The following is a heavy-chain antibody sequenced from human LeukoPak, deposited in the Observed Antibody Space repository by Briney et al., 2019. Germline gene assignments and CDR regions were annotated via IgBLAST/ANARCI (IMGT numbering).Heavy chain of an antibody. CDR2: IYYSGST. V-gene: IGHV4-59*08. J-gene: IGHJ4*02. CDR3: ARHDVEAAGTGPIDY. Sequence: SETLSLTCTVSGGSISSYYWSWIRQPPGKGLEWIGYIYYSGSTNYNPSLKSRVTISVDTSKNRFSLKLSSVTAADTAVYYCARHDVEAAGTGPIDYWGQGTLVTVSS. D-gene: IGHD6-13*01. CDR1: GGSISSYY.